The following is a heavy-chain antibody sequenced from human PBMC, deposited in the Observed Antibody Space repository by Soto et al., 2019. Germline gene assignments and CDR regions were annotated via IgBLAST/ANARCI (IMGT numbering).Heavy chain of an antibody. D-gene: IGHD3-3*01. CDR2: IWYDGSNK. CDR3: ARDAGYLEWLDRGDYYYYYMDV. Sequence: QVQLVESGGGVVQPGRSLRLSCAASGFTFSSYGMHWVRQAPGKGLEWVAVIWYDGSNKYYADSVKGRFTISRDNSKNTLYPQMNSLRAEDTAVYYCARDAGYLEWLDRGDYYYYYMDVWGKGTTVTVSS. J-gene: IGHJ6*03. V-gene: IGHV3-33*01. CDR1: GFTFSSYG.